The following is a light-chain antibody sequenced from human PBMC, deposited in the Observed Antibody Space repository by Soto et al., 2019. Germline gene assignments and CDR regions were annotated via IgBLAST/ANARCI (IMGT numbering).Light chain of an antibody. CDR2: GTS. CDR3: QQYGTSPRT. V-gene: IGKV3-20*01. J-gene: IGKJ1*01. Sequence: EIVLTQSPGTLSLSPGERAILSCRASHSFSSSYLAWYQHKPGQAPRLLIYGTSNRATGIPDRFSGSGSQTDFTLTISRLEPEDFAVYYCQQYGTSPRTFGQGTKVEIK. CDR1: HSFSSSY.